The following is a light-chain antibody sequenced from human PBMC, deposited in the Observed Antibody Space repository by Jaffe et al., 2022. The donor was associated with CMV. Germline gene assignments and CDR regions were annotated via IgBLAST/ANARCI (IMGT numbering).Light chain of an antibody. CDR3: QAWDSTTVV. Sequence: SYEVTQPLSVSVSPGQTAIITCSGDKLESKYVCWYQQKPGQSPVSVIHQDSKRPSGIPERFSGSNSGNTATLTISGTQAMDEADYYCQAWDSTTVVFGGGTKLTVL. CDR2: QDS. CDR1: KLESKY. J-gene: IGLJ2*01. V-gene: IGLV3-1*01.